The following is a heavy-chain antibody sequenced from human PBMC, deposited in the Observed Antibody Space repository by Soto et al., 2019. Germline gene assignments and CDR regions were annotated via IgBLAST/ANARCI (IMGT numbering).Heavy chain of an antibody. V-gene: IGHV3-30*18. Sequence: GGSLRLSCSACGFTFNSSCMPWVRQAPGKGLEWVAVISYDGSNKYYAASVKGRFTISRNYSKNTLYLQMNSLRAEDTAVYYCAKDRPYYDFWIGYYPDYYGMDVWGQGTTVTVSS. J-gene: IGHJ6*02. D-gene: IGHD3-3*01. CDR2: ISYDGSNK. CDR3: AKDRPYYDFWIGYYPDYYGMDV. CDR1: GFTFNSSC.